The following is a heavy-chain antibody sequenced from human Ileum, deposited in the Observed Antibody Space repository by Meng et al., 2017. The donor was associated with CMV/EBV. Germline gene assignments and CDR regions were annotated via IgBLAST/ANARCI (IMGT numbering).Heavy chain of an antibody. Sequence: QMQLQESGPGLVQPAETLSLTCNASGDPISSGSHSWAWFRQPPGKRLEWIGSMYFSGIADYNPSLKSRVTISLHATQKQFSLRLTSVTAADSAVYFCARDLTNKWFYYWGQGTLVTVSS. D-gene: IGHD1-26*01. CDR2: MYFSGIA. J-gene: IGHJ4*02. CDR3: ARDLTNKWFYY. V-gene: IGHV4-39*07. CDR1: GDPISSGSHS.